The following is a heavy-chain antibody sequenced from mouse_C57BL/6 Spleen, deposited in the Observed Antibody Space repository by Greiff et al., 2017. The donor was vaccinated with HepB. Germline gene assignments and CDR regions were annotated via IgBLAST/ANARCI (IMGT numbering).Heavy chain of an antibody. CDR2: ISSGSSTI. V-gene: IGHV5-17*01. J-gene: IGHJ2*01. Sequence: EVNLVESGGGLVKPGGSLKLSCAASGFTFSDYGMHWVRQAPEKGLEWVAYISSGSSTINYADTVKGRFTISRDNAKTTLFLQMTSLRSEDTAMYYCARRAYFSAVVATDYFDCWGQGTTLTVSS. D-gene: IGHD1-1*01. CDR1: GFTFSDYG. CDR3: ARRAYFSAVVATDYFDC.